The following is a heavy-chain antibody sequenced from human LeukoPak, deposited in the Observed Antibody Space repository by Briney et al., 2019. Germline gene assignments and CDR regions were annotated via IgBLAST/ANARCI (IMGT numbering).Heavy chain of an antibody. CDR2: ISSSSSYI. Sequence: KPGGSLRLSCAASGFTFSSYSMNWVRQAPGKGLEWVSSISSSSSYIYYADSAKGRFTISRDNAKNSLYLQMNSLRAEDTAVYYCARDSGYSYGGGYYYYYGMDVWGQGTTVTVSS. J-gene: IGHJ6*02. CDR1: GFTFSSYS. D-gene: IGHD5-18*01. CDR3: ARDSGYSYGGGYYYYYGMDV. V-gene: IGHV3-21*01.